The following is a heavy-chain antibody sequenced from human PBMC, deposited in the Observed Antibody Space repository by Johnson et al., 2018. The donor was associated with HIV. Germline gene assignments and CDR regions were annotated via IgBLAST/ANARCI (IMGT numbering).Heavy chain of an antibody. CDR1: GFTFDDYG. Sequence: VQLVESGGGVVRPGGSLRLSCAASGFTFDDYGMSWVRQAPGKGLEWVSGINWNGGRQGYVDSVKGRFTISRDNAKNSLYMEMNNLRAEDTAVYYCAKDHLLQGAFDIWGQGTMVTVSS. CDR2: INWNGGRQ. V-gene: IGHV3-20*04. CDR3: AKDHLLQGAFDI. J-gene: IGHJ3*02.